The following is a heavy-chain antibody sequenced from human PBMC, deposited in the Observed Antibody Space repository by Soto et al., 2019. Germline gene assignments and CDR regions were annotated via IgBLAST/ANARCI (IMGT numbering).Heavy chain of an antibody. CDR3: ARFNSGNYYEAFDI. D-gene: IGHD1-26*01. CDR2: IYHSGST. Sequence: SETLSLTCTVSGDSLSSYYWSWVRQPPGKGLEWIGEIYHSGSTNYNPSLKSRVTISVDKSKNQFSLKLSSVTAADTAVYYCARFNSGNYYEAFDIWGQGTMVTVSS. CDR1: GDSLSSYY. J-gene: IGHJ3*02. V-gene: IGHV4-4*02.